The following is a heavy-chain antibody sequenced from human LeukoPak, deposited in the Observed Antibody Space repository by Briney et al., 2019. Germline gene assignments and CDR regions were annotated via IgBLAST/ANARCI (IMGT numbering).Heavy chain of an antibody. D-gene: IGHD3-10*01. J-gene: IGHJ4*02. CDR1: GSTFSSYV. Sequence: GGALRLSCAASGSTFSSYVMHWVRQAPGKGLEWVAVISYDGSNKYYADSVKGRFTISRDNSKNTLYPQMNSLRPEDTAVYYCAILRRGYWGQGTLVTVSS. V-gene: IGHV3-30*03. CDR2: ISYDGSNK. CDR3: AILRRGY.